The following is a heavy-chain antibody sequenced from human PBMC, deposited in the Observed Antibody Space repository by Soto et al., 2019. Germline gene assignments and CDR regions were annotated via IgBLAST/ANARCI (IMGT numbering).Heavy chain of an antibody. V-gene: IGHV3-30-3*01. CDR1: GFTFSSYA. CDR2: ISYDGSNK. Sequence: PGASLRLSCAASGFTFSSYAMHWVRQAPGKGLEWVAVISYDGSNKYYADSVKGRFTISRDNSKNTLYLQMNSLRAEDTAVYYCARDPLWGTAMVLWYLDLWGRGTLVTVSS. D-gene: IGHD5-18*01. CDR3: ARDPLWGTAMVLWYLDL. J-gene: IGHJ2*01.